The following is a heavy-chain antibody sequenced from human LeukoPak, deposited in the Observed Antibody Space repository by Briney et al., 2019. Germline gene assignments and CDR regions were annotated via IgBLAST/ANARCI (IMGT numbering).Heavy chain of an antibody. J-gene: IGHJ3*02. CDR1: GFTFSSYA. D-gene: IGHD3-10*01. Sequence: GGSLRLSCAASGFTFSSYAMSWVRQAPGKGLEWVSAISGSGGSTYYADSVKGRFTISRDNSKNTLYLQMNGLRAEDTAVYYCAKDTIPQRRSITMVRGVGAFDIWGQGTMVTVSS. V-gene: IGHV3-23*01. CDR3: AKDTIPQRRSITMVRGVGAFDI. CDR2: ISGSGGST.